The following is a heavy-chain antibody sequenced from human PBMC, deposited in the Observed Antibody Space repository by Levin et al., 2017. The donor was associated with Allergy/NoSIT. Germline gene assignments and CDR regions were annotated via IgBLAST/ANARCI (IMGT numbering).Heavy chain of an antibody. CDR2: ISYDGSNK. D-gene: IGHD3-10*01. Sequence: GGSLRLSCAASGFTFSSYAMHWVRQAPGKGLEWVAVISYDGSNKYYADSVKGRFTISRDNSKNTLYLQMNSLRAEDTAVYYCARASEPDYYGSGRHRGGFDYWGQGTLVTVSS. V-gene: IGHV3-30-3*01. CDR1: GFTFSSYA. J-gene: IGHJ4*02. CDR3: ARASEPDYYGSGRHRGGFDY.